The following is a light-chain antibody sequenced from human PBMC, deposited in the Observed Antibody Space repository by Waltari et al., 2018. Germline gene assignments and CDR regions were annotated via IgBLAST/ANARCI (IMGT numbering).Light chain of an antibody. V-gene: IGLV3-19*01. J-gene: IGLJ1*01. Sequence: SSELTHDPAVSVALGQTVRITCQGDSLRSDYASWYQQKPGQAPVLDIHGKNNRPPGIPDRFSGSSSGNTASLTITGAQAEDEAYYYCNSRDSSGNHYVFGTGTKVTVL. CDR1: SLRSDY. CDR3: NSRDSSGNHYV. CDR2: GKN.